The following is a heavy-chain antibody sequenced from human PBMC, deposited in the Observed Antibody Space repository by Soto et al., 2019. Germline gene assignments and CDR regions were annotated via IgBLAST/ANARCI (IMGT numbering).Heavy chain of an antibody. CDR1: GFTFSSYA. Sequence: GGSLRLSCAASGFTFSSYAMSWVRQAPGKGLEWVSAISGSGGSTYYADSVKGRFTISRDNSKNTLYLQMNSLRAEDTAVYYCAKESVTFGGVIVGYFDYWGQGTLVTVSS. D-gene: IGHD3-16*02. CDR3: AKESVTFGGVIVGYFDY. J-gene: IGHJ4*02. V-gene: IGHV3-23*01. CDR2: ISGSGGST.